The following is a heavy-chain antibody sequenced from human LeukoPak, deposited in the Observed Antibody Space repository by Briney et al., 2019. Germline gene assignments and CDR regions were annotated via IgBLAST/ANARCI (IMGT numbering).Heavy chain of an antibody. D-gene: IGHD6-6*01. V-gene: IGHV3-64*04. J-gene: IGHJ5*02. CDR1: GFTFSSFA. CDR3: VKASSSSPQYNWFDA. Sequence: GGSLRLSCAASGFTFSSFAMHWVRQAPGKGLEYLSAIYSDGSRTYYADSVKGRFTISRDNSKNTLYLQMNSLRAEDTAPYYCVKASSSSPQYNWFDAWGQGTLVTVSS. CDR2: IYSDGSRT.